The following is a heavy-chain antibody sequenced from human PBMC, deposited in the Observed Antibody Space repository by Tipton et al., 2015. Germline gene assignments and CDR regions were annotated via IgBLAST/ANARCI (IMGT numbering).Heavy chain of an antibody. D-gene: IGHD2-21*02. CDR2: ISYTDGA. CDR1: GGSVTSGSYY. V-gene: IGHV4-61*01. J-gene: IGHJ4*02. Sequence: TLSLTCTVSGGSVTSGSYYWSWIRQPPGKGLEWIGYISYTDGAHYNPALKSRVTISVDTPKNQFSLPLNSVTAADTAVYYCASPSLPHDRGDYYFQSWGQGSLVTVSS. CDR3: ASPSLPHDRGDYYFQS.